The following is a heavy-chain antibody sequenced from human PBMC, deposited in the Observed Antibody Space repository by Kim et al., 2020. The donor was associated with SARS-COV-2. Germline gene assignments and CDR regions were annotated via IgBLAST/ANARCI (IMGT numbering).Heavy chain of an antibody. CDR2: IIPIFGTA. CDR1: GGTFSSYA. D-gene: IGHD3-3*01. J-gene: IGHJ5*02. V-gene: IGHV1-69*13. CDR3: TETKSIFGVAGGQP. Sequence: SVKVSCKASGGTFSSYAISWVRQAPGQGLEWMGGIIPIFGTANYAQKFQGRVTITADESTSTAYMELSSLRSEDTAVYYCTETKSIFGVAGGQPWGQGTLVTVSS.